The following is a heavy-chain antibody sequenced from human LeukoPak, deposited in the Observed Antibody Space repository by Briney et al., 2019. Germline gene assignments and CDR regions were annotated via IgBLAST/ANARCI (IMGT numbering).Heavy chain of an antibody. CDR1: GGSISSYY. Sequence: SETLSLTCTVSGGSISSYYWSWVRQPPGKGLEWIGFVYYTGSTNYSPSLKSRVTISVDTSKNQFSLKLSSVTAADTAVYYCARHWVYYGPSYMDVWGKGTTVTISS. D-gene: IGHD3-10*01. V-gene: IGHV4-59*08. J-gene: IGHJ6*03. CDR3: ARHWVYYGPSYMDV. CDR2: VYYTGST.